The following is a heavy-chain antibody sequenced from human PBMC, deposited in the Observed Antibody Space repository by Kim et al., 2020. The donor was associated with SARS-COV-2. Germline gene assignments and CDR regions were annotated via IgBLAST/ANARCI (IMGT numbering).Heavy chain of an antibody. CDR2: ISTSGST. D-gene: IGHD2-2*01. Sequence: SETLSLTCTVSGGSISNFYWNWIRQPAGKGLEWIGRISTSGSTIYNPSLKSRLTLSVDTSKNHVSLRLNSVTAADTAVYYCARAEVGTADFNYWGQGILVTVSS. J-gene: IGHJ4*02. V-gene: IGHV4-4*07. CDR3: ARAEVGTADFNY. CDR1: GGSISNFY.